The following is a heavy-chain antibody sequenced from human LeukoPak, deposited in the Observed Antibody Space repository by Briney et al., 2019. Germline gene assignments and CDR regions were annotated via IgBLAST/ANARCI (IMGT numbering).Heavy chain of an antibody. J-gene: IGHJ4*02. CDR3: AKPRGVTMVRGVLYDY. CDR2: ISGSGGST. Sequence: GGSLRLSWAASGFTFSSYAMSWVRQAPGKGLEWVSAISGSGGSTYYADSVKGRFTISRDNSKNTLYLQMNSLRAEDTAVYYCAKPRGVTMVRGVLYDYWGQGTLVTVSS. CDR1: GFTFSSYA. D-gene: IGHD3-10*01. V-gene: IGHV3-23*01.